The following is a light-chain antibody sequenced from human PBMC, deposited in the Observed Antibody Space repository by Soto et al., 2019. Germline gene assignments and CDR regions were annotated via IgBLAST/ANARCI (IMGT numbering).Light chain of an antibody. V-gene: IGKV3-15*01. CDR3: QQRSNWPIT. CDR1: QSVGSN. J-gene: IGKJ5*01. CDR2: GAS. Sequence: EMVMTQSHATLSVSPWYRATLSFRASQSVGSNLAWYQQKPGQAPRLLIYGASTRATGIPARFSGSGSGTEFTLTISSLQSEDFAVYYCQQRSNWPITFGQGTRLEI.